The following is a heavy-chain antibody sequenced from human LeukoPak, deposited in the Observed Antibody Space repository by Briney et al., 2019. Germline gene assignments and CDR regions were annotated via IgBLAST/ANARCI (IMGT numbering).Heavy chain of an antibody. D-gene: IGHD4/OR15-4a*01. CDR2: IYYCGCT. J-gene: IGHJ6*03. Sequence: PSETLSLTCTVSGGSISSYYWRWIRQPPGKGLEWIGDIYYCGCTNYNPSLKSRVAISVDTSKNQFSLKVSSVTAADTAVYYCARAPGNDYYPYYYMDVWGKETTVTVSS. V-gene: IGHV4-59*01. CDR1: GGSISSYY. CDR3: ARAPGNDYYPYYYMDV.